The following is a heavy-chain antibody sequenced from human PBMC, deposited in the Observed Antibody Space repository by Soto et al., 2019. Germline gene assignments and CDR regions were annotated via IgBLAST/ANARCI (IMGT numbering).Heavy chain of an antibody. J-gene: IGHJ4*02. CDR3: ARPQEAWDTVMVPFGY. CDR1: GYSFTSYR. CDR2: IDPSDSYT. Sequence: PGASLKISCKGSGYSFTSYRISWVRQTAGKGLEWMGRIDPSDSYTNYSPSFQGQVTISVDKSINTAYLQWTSLKASDTAIYYCARPQEAWDTVMVPFGYWGQGTPGTSPQ. D-gene: IGHD5-18*01. V-gene: IGHV5-10-1*04.